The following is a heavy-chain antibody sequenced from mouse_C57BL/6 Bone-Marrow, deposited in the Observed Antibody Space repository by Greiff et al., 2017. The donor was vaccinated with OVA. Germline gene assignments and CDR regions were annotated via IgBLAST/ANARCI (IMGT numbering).Heavy chain of an antibody. D-gene: IGHD2-2*01. Sequence: EVQLQQSGPGLVKPSQSLSLTCSVTGYSITSGYYWNWIRQFPGNKLEWMGYISYDGSNNYNPSLKNRISITRDPSKNQFFLKLNSVTTEDTATYYCARGGGYGYGGGVFAYWGQGTLVTVSA. CDR2: ISYDGSN. CDR3: ARGGGYGYGGGVFAY. CDR1: GYSITSGYY. V-gene: IGHV3-6*01. J-gene: IGHJ3*01.